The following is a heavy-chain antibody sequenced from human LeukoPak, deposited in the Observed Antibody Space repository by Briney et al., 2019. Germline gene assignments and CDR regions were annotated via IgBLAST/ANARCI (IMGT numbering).Heavy chain of an antibody. J-gene: IGHJ4*02. CDR3: AWTGIVGATNIDC. CDR2: IYHSGST. V-gene: IGHV4-4*02. CDR1: GGSISSSNW. Sequence: PSKTLSLTCAVSGGSISSSNWWSWVRQPPGKGLEWIGEIYHSGSTNYNPSLKSRVTISVDKSKNQFSLKLSPVTAADTAVYYCAWTGIVGATNIDCWGQGTLVTVSS. D-gene: IGHD1-26*01.